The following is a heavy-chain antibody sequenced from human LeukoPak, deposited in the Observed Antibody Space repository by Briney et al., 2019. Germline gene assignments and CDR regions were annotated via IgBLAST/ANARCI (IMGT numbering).Heavy chain of an antibody. V-gene: IGHV3-30*04. CDR3: ARDSLVWVDLRPSDQLIPDY. CDR1: GFTFSSYA. CDR2: ISYDGSNK. D-gene: IGHD3-10*01. J-gene: IGHJ4*02. Sequence: GGSLRLSCAASGFTFSSYAMRWVRQAPGKGLEWVAVISYDGSNKYYADSVKGRFTISRDNSKNTLYLQMNSLRAEDTAVYYCARDSLVWVDLRPSDQLIPDYWGQGTLVTVSS.